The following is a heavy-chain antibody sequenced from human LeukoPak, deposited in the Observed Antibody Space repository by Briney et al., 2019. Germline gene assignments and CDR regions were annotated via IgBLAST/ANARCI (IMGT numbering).Heavy chain of an antibody. Sequence: SQTLSLTCTVSGGSISSGDYYWSWTRQPPGKGLEWIGYIYYSGSTNYNPSLKSRVTISVDTSKNQFSLKLSSVTAADTAVYYCARDSQTTVLTALSLWGQGTLVTVSS. J-gene: IGHJ4*02. CDR1: GGSISSGDYY. D-gene: IGHD4-23*01. V-gene: IGHV4-30-4*01. CDR2: IYYSGST. CDR3: ARDSQTTVLTALSL.